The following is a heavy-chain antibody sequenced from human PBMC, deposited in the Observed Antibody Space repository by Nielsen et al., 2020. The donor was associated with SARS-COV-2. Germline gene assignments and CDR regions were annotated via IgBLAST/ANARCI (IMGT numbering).Heavy chain of an antibody. Sequence: GGSLRLSCAASGFTFSSYGMHWVRQAPGKGLEWVAVISYDGSNKYYADSVKGRFTISRDNSKNTLYLQMNSLRAEDTAVYYCAKDWQWQVDYWGQGTLVTVSS. J-gene: IGHJ4*02. V-gene: IGHV3-30*18. CDR1: GFTFSSYG. CDR3: AKDWQWQVDY. CDR2: ISYDGSNK. D-gene: IGHD6-19*01.